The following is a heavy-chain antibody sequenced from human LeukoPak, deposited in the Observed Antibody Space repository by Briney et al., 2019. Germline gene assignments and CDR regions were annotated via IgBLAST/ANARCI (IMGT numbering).Heavy chain of an antibody. CDR3: AKDRRGYCSSTSCSDFDY. D-gene: IGHD2-2*01. CDR2: IRYDGSNK. CDR1: GFTFSSYG. Sequence: GGSLRLSCAASGFTFSSYGMHWVRQAPGKGLEWVAFIRYDGSNKYYADSVKGRFTISRDNSKNTLYLQMNSLRAEDTAVYYCAKDRRGYCSSTSCSDFDYWGQGTLVTVSS. V-gene: IGHV3-30*02. J-gene: IGHJ4*02.